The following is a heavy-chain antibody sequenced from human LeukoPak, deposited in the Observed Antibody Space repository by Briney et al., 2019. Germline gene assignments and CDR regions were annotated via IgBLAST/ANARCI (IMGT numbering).Heavy chain of an antibody. CDR2: ISSSSSYI. D-gene: IGHD5-18*01. Sequence: PGGSLRLSCAASGFTFSSYSMNWVRQAPGKGLEWVSSISSSSSYIYYADSVKGRFTISRDNSKNTLYLQMNSLRAEDTAVYYCAKDNGGYSYGSDYWGQGTLVTVSS. CDR1: GFTFSSYS. V-gene: IGHV3-21*01. CDR3: AKDNGGYSYGSDY. J-gene: IGHJ4*02.